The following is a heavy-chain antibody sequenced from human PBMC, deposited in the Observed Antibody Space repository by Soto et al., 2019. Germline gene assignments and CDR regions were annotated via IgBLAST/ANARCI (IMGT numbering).Heavy chain of an antibody. J-gene: IGHJ4*02. CDR2: ISGSGGRT. Sequence: EVLLLESGGGLVQPRGSLRLSCAASGFTISSYAMSWVRQAPGKWLEWVSAISGSGGRTYYPDSVKGRFTISRDNSKNSLYLQMNSLGTEGTAVYYCAKRGTEVVSVIAYWGRGSLV. CDR3: AKRGTEVVSVIAY. D-gene: IGHD2-15*01. CDR1: GFTISSYA. V-gene: IGHV3-23*01.